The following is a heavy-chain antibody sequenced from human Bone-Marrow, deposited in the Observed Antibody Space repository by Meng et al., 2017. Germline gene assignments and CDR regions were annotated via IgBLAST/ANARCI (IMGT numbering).Heavy chain of an antibody. Sequence: QGRLVQSGAEVKKPGASVKVSCKASGYTFTGYYMHWVRQAPGQGLEWMGRINPNSGGTNYAQKFQGRVTMTRDTSISTAYMELSRLRSDDTAMYYCARDEDISAAGKLFGDYWGQGTLVTVSS. CDR2: INPNSGGT. CDR1: GYTFTGYY. V-gene: IGHV1-2*06. J-gene: IGHJ4*02. D-gene: IGHD6-13*01. CDR3: ARDEDISAAGKLFGDY.